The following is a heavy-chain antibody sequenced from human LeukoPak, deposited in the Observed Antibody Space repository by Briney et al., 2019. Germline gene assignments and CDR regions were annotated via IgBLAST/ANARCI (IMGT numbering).Heavy chain of an antibody. CDR3: ARRSYGGKDFDY. D-gene: IGHD4-23*01. CDR1: GYTFTSYW. J-gene: IGHJ4*02. Sequence: GEPLNISCKGSGYTFTSYWINWVRQMPGKGLEWMGIIYPGDSDTTYSPSFQGQVTISADKSINTAYLQWSSLKASDTAMYYCARRSYGGKDFDYWGQGTLVTVSS. CDR2: IYPGDSDT. V-gene: IGHV5-51*01.